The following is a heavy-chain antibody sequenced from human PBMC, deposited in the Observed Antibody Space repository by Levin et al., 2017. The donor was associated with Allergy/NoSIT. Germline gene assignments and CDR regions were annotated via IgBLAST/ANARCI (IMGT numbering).Heavy chain of an antibody. CDR2: ISYDGSNK. CDR3: AKIALVAGDYYYYGMDV. Sequence: GESLKISCAASXXXXSSYGVHRVRRGPGKGLEWVAVISYDGSNKYYADSVKGRFTISRDNSKNTLYLQMNSLRAEDTAVYYCAKIALVAGDYYYYGMDVWGQGTTVTVSS. V-gene: IGHV3-30*18. J-gene: IGHJ6*02. D-gene: IGHD6-19*01. CDR1: XXXXSSYG.